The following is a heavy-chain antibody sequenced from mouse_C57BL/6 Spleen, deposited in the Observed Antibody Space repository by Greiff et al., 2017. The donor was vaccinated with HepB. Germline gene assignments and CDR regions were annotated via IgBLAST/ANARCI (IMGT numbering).Heavy chain of an antibody. CDR2: IYPRDGST. CDR1: GYTFTSYD. D-gene: IGHD3-2*02. J-gene: IGHJ4*01. V-gene: IGHV1-85*01. Sequence: QVQLQQPGPELVKPGASVKLSCKASGYTFTSYDIYWVKQRPGQGLEWIGWIYPRDGSTKYNEKFKGKATLTVNTSSSTAYMELPSLTSEDSAVYFCARRAQATSYAMDCWGQGTSVTVSS. CDR3: ARRAQATSYAMDC.